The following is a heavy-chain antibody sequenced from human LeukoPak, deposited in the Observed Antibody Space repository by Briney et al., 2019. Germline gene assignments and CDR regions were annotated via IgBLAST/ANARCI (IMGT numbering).Heavy chain of an antibody. V-gene: IGHV3-74*01. CDR3: ARVPIARGITPSEY. CDR1: GFSFSGYW. D-gene: IGHD4-23*01. Sequence: ARSLTLSCAVSGFSFSGYWMHWVRQRPGKGLVWVSRINSDGSFTNYADSVKGRLTISRDNVKNTLYLQMNSLRAEDTARYYCARVPIARGITPSEYWGQETLVTVSS. CDR2: INSDGSFT. J-gene: IGHJ4*02.